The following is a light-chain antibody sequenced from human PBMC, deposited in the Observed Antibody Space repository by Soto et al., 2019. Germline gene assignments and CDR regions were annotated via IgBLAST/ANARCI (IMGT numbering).Light chain of an antibody. CDR3: QQYGISPTWT. CDR1: QSVGSSY. Sequence: EIVLTQSPGTLSFSPGERATLSCRASQSVGSSYLAWYQQKPGQAPRLLIYGASSRATGIPDRFSGSGSGTEFNLTISSLQSEDFGVYYCQQYGISPTWTFGQGTKVDIK. CDR2: GAS. V-gene: IGKV3-20*01. J-gene: IGKJ1*01.